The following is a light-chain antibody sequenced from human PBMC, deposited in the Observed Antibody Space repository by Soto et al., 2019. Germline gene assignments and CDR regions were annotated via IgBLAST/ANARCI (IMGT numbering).Light chain of an antibody. J-gene: IGLJ1*01. Sequence: QSVLTQPPSVSGAPGQTVTISCTGSNSNVGGGYDVHWYQHLPGTAPKLLIFGYSNRHSGVPDRFSGSKSGTSASLAITGLQAEDEADYYCQSYDSSLSGYVFGTGTKVTVL. V-gene: IGLV1-40*01. CDR1: NSNVGGGYD. CDR2: GYS. CDR3: QSYDSSLSGYV.